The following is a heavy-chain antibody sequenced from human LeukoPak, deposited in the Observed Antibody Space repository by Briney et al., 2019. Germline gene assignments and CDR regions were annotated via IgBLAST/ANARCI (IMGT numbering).Heavy chain of an antibody. J-gene: IGHJ4*02. CDR1: GGSVSSGSFY. Sequence: PSETLSLTCTVSGGSVSSGSFYWSWIRQPPGKGLEWIGYIYYSGSTNYNPSLKSRVTISADTSKSQFSLKLSSVAAADTAVYYCATRYCSGGSCRFDYWGQGTLVTVSS. D-gene: IGHD2-15*01. V-gene: IGHV4-61*01. CDR3: ATRYCSGGSCRFDY. CDR2: IYYSGST.